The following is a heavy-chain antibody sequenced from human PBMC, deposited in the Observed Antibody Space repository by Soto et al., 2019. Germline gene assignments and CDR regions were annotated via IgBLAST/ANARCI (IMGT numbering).Heavy chain of an antibody. V-gene: IGHV4-31*03. CDR2: IYYSGST. CDR1: GGSISSGGYY. CDR3: ARVDTAMLYYGMDV. J-gene: IGHJ6*02. Sequence: SETLSVTCTVSGGSISSGGYYCSWIRQQPGKGLEWIGYIYYSGSTYYNPSLKSRVTISVDTSKNQFSLKLSSVTVADTAVYYCARVDTAMLYYGMDVWGQGTTVTVSS. D-gene: IGHD5-18*01.